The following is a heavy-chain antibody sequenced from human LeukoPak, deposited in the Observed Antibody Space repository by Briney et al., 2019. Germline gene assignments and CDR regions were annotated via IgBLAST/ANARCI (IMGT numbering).Heavy chain of an antibody. D-gene: IGHD3-9*01. CDR2: VYRRGNT. CDR3: ARDDFEYSVHYGMDV. V-gene: IGHV4-4*07. J-gene: IGHJ6*02. Sequence: SETLSLTCSVSGGSISTYYWSWIRQPAGKGREWIGRVYRRGNTNYTPSLQSRVTMSVDTSKHQISLRLRSVTAADTAVYYCARDDFEYSVHYGMDVWGQGTTVTVSS. CDR1: GGSISTYY.